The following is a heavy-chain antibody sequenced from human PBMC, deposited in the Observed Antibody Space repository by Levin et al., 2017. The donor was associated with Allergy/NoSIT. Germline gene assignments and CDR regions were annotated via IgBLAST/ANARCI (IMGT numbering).Heavy chain of an antibody. CDR1: GYIFTDYY. Sequence: GESLKISCKTSGYIFTDYYMHWVRQAPGQGLEWMGWINPINGGTNYAQKFQGKVTMTRDTSISTAYMELTRLTSDDTAVYFCARDETHYYGSAENFFDYWGQGTLITVSS. J-gene: IGHJ4*02. D-gene: IGHD3-10*01. V-gene: IGHV1-2*02. CDR2: INPINGGT. CDR3: ARDETHYYGSAENFFDY.